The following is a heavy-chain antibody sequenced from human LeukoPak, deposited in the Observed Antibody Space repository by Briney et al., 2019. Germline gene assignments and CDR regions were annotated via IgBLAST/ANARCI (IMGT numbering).Heavy chain of an antibody. CDR3: AKPLGGSYLFDL. CDR2: IEVGGAMT. Sequence: GGSLRLSCAASGFTFSSYAMTWVRRAPGKGLEWVSTIEVGGAMTHYADSVKGRFTISRDTSKKTLYLQMSSLRVEDTAVYYCAKPLGGSYLFDLWGPGTQVTVSS. CDR1: GFTFSSYA. V-gene: IGHV3-23*01. J-gene: IGHJ4*02. D-gene: IGHD1-26*01.